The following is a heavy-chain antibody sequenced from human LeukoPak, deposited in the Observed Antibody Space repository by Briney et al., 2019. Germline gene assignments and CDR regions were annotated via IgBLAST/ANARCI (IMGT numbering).Heavy chain of an antibody. CDR2: ISYDGSNK. Sequence: GRSLRLSCAASGFTFSSYAIHWVRQAPGKGLEWVAVISYDGSNKYYADSVKGRFTISRDNSKNTLYLQMNSLRAEDTAVYYCARDRGGCSGGSCSYYFDYWGQGTLVTVSS. CDR1: GFTFSSYA. CDR3: ARDRGGCSGGSCSYYFDY. J-gene: IGHJ4*02. V-gene: IGHV3-30-3*01. D-gene: IGHD2-15*01.